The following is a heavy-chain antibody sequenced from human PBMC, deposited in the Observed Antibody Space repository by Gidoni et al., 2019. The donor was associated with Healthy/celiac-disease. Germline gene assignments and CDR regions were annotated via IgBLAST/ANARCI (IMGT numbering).Heavy chain of an antibody. D-gene: IGHD3-16*01. CDR3: ERGPLNMRGCDY. V-gene: IGHV3-21*01. CDR1: GSTFSSYS. Sequence: EVQLVESGGGLVKPGGSLRLSCAASGSTFSSYSMYWVRQAPGKGLEWVSSISSSSSYIFYADSRKGRFTISRDNAKNSLYLQMNSLRAEDTAVYYCERGPLNMRGCDYWGQGTLVTVSS. J-gene: IGHJ4*02. CDR2: ISSSSSYI.